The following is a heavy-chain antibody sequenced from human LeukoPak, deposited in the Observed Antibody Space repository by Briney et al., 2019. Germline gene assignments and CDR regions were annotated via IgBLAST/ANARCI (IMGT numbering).Heavy chain of an antibody. J-gene: IGHJ6*03. CDR2: ISSSGSTI. V-gene: IGHV3-48*03. Sequence: GGSLRLSYAASGFTFSSYEMNWVRQAPGKGLEWVSYISSSGSTIYYADSVKGRFTISRDNAKNSLYLQMNSLRAEDTAVYYCARAVGATEDYYYYYYMDVWGKGTTVTVSS. CDR1: GFTFSSYE. CDR3: ARAVGATEDYYYYYYMDV. D-gene: IGHD1-26*01.